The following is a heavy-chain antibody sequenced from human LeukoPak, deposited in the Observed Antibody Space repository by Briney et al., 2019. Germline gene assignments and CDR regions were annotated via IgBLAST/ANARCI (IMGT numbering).Heavy chain of an antibody. D-gene: IGHD3-10*01. J-gene: IGHJ4*02. V-gene: IGHV3-30*03. CDR3: ARDSGN. CDR2: VSSDGGTK. CDR1: KFTSSNYG. Sequence: GGSLRLSCTASKFTSSNYGMQWVRQAPGKGLEWVAVVSSDGGTKYYADSVKGRFTISRDNSRNTMYLQMDSLRAEDTAVYYCARDSGNWGQGTLVTVSS.